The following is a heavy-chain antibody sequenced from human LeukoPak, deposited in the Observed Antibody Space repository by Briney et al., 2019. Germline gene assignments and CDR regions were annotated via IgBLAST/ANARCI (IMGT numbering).Heavy chain of an antibody. CDR2: IYYSGST. CDR1: GGSIGSYY. CDR3: ARISRYYYYYYMDV. D-gene: IGHD6-13*01. Sequence: PSETLSLTCTVSGGSIGSYYWSWIRQPPGKGLEWIGYIYYSGSTNYNPSLKSRVTISVDTSKNQFSQKLSSVTAADTAVYYCARISRYYYYYYMDVWGKGTTVTVSS. J-gene: IGHJ6*03. V-gene: IGHV4-59*01.